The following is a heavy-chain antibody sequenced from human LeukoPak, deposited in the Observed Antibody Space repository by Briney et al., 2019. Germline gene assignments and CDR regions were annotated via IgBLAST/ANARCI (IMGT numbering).Heavy chain of an antibody. V-gene: IGHV3-53*01. Sequence: PGGSLRLSCAASGFTFSTYWMSWVRQAPGKGLEWVSIIYIGGSTNYADSVKDRFTISRDNSKNTLYLQMNSLRAEDTAVYYCARDSGYSYGSYSFDYWGQGTLVTVSS. CDR2: IYIGGST. D-gene: IGHD5-18*01. J-gene: IGHJ4*02. CDR3: ARDSGYSYGSYSFDY. CDR1: GFTFSTYW.